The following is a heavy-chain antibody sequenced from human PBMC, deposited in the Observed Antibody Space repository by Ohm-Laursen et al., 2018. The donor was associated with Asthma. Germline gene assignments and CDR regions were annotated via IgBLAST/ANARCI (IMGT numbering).Heavy chain of an antibody. CDR3: ARWYYGMDV. CDR2: IDSDDDK. Sequence: TQTLTLTCTFSSFSLSTRRMRVSWIRQPPGQALEWLARIDSDDDKLYSTSLKTRLTISKDTSKNQVVLTMTNMDPVDTATYYCARWYYGMDVWGQGTTVTVSS. J-gene: IGHJ6*02. V-gene: IGHV2-70*04. CDR1: SFSLSTRRMR.